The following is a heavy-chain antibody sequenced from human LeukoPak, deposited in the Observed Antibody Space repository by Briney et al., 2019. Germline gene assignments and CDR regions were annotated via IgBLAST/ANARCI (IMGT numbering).Heavy chain of an antibody. CDR1: GFTFSDYY. V-gene: IGHV3-23*01. CDR3: AKGPTGDTDY. Sequence: GGSLRLSCAASGFTFSDYYMSWIRQAPGKGLEWVSAISGSGGSTYYADSVKGRFTISRDNSKNTLYLQMNSLRAEDTAVYYCAKGPTGDTDYWGQGTLVTVSS. J-gene: IGHJ4*02. D-gene: IGHD4-17*01. CDR2: ISGSGGST.